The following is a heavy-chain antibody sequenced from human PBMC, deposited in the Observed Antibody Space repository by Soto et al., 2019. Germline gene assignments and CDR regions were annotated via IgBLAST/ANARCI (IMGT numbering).Heavy chain of an antibody. CDR1: GFTFSNAW. V-gene: IGHV3-15*01. CDR3: TTDYGDYGRYYFDY. CDR2: IKSKTDGGTT. Sequence: GGSLRLSCAASGFTFSNAWMSWVRQAPGKGLEWVGRIKSKTDGGTTDYAAPVKGRFTISRDDSKNTLYLQMNSLKTEDTAVYYCTTDYGDYGRYYFDYWGQGTLVTVSS. D-gene: IGHD4-17*01. J-gene: IGHJ4*02.